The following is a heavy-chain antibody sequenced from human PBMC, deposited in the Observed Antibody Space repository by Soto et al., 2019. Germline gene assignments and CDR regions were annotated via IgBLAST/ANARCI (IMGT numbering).Heavy chain of an antibody. CDR3: ARGGGYSSSWVRSVRYGMDV. CDR2: IYYSGST. Sequence: PSETLSLTCTVSGGSISSYYWSWIRQPPGKGLEWIGYIYYSGSTNYNPSLKSRVTISVDTSKNQFSLKLSSVTAADTAVYYCARGGGYSSSWVRSVRYGMDVWGQGTTVTVSS. CDR1: GGSISSYY. J-gene: IGHJ6*02. D-gene: IGHD6-13*01. V-gene: IGHV4-59*01.